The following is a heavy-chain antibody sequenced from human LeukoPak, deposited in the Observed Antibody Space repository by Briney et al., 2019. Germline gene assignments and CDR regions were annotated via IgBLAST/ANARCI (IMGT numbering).Heavy chain of an antibody. CDR2: ISGSGDNT. D-gene: IGHD1-26*01. Sequence: GGSLRLSCAASGFTFSVFAMSWVRRTPGKGLEWVSGISGSGDNTLYADSVKGRFTISRDNSKNTLYLEMNSLRAEDTAIYYCAKMKGHPLPKYYMDVWGQGTTVTVSS. J-gene: IGHJ6*01. V-gene: IGHV3-23*01. CDR3: AKMKGHPLPKYYMDV. CDR1: GFTFSVFA.